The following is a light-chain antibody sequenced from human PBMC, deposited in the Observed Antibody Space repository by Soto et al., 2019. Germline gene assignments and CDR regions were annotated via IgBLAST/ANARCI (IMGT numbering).Light chain of an antibody. J-gene: IGLJ2*01. V-gene: IGLV2-14*01. Sequence: QSALTQPASVSGSPGQSIIISCTGTSSDVGGYNFVSWYQQHPGKAPKVMICDVSNRPSGVSNRFSGSKSGNTASLTISGLQAEDEADYYCSSYTSSRTLVFGGGTKLTVL. CDR3: SSYTSSRTLV. CDR2: DVS. CDR1: SSDVGGYNF.